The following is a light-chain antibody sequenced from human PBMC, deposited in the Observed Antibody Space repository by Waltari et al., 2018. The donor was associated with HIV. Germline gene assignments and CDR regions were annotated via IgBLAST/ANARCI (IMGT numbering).Light chain of an antibody. Sequence: DIQMTQSPSSLSASVGDRVTITCRASHGSSIYLAWFQQKPGRAPKSRIYASSNLQSGVPVRCIGSRSGTEFTLTITILQPEDFATYYCQQYNAYPLTFGGGTRVEIK. CDR2: ASS. J-gene: IGKJ4*01. V-gene: IGKV1-16*01. CDR1: HGSSIY. CDR3: QQYNAYPLT.